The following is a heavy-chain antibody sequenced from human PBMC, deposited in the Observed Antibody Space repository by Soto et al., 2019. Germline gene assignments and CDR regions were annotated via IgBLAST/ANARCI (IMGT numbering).Heavy chain of an antibody. CDR1: GGTFSIYA. CDR3: ARVWMAPYDSSCYFLY. Sequence: ASGKVSCEASGGTFSIYAISWVRQAPGQGLEWMGGIIPIFGTANYAQKFQGRVTITADESTSTAYMELSSLRSEDTAVYYCARVWMAPYDSSCYFLYWGHVPPVPVSS. J-gene: IGHJ4*01. CDR2: IIPIFGTA. V-gene: IGHV1-69*13. D-gene: IGHD3-22*01.